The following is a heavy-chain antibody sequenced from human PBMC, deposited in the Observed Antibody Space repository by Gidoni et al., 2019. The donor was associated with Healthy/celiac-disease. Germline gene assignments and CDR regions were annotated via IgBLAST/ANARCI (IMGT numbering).Heavy chain of an antibody. CDR3: ARVSNIPFDL. V-gene: IGHV3-48*01. CDR2: ISSSSSTI. Sequence: EVQLVESGGGLVQPGGSLRLSCAASGFTFSSYSMNWVRQAPGKGREWVSYISSSSSTIFYADSVKGRFTISRDNAKNSLYLQMNSLRAEDTAVYYCARVSNIPFDLWGRGTLVTVSS. J-gene: IGHJ2*01. D-gene: IGHD2-21*01. CDR1: GFTFSSYS.